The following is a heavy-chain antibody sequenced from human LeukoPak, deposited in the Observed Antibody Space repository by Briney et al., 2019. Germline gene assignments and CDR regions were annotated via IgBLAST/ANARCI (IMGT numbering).Heavy chain of an antibody. J-gene: IGHJ4*02. CDR1: GGSFSGYY. CDR3: AGSKMATVVS. D-gene: IGHD5-24*01. Sequence: PSETLSLTCAVYGGSFSGYYWSWIRQPPGKGLEWIGEINHSGSTNYNPSLKSRVTISVDTSKNQFSLKLSSVTAADTAVYYCAGSKMATVVSWGQGTLVTVSS. V-gene: IGHV4-34*01. CDR2: INHSGST.